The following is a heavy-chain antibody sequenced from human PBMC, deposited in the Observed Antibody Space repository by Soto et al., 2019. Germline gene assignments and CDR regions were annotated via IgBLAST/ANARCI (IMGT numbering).Heavy chain of an antibody. J-gene: IGHJ4*02. Sequence: QVQLVESGGGVIQPGTSLRLTCAASGFTFSSFGMHWVRQAPGKGLEWVAVIWHDGRNKYYADFVKGRFTISRDNSKNTRYLQMNSLRAEDTAVYYCASRSPALDYWGQGTLVTVSS. CDR1: GFTFSSFG. D-gene: IGHD2-2*01. CDR2: IWHDGRNK. V-gene: IGHV3-33*01. CDR3: ASRSPALDY.